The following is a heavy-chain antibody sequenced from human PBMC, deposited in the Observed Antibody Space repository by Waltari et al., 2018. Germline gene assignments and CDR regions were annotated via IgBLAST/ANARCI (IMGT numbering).Heavy chain of an antibody. V-gene: IGHV3-20*04. CDR1: GFTFDDYG. Sequence: EVQLVESGGGVVRPGGSLRLSCAASGFTFDDYGMSWVRQAPGKGPEWVSGINWNGGSTGYADSVKGRFTISRDNAKNSLYLQMNSLRAEDTALYYCARALYYDILTGQFDYWGQGTLVTVSS. CDR2: INWNGGST. CDR3: ARALYYDILTGQFDY. J-gene: IGHJ4*02. D-gene: IGHD3-9*01.